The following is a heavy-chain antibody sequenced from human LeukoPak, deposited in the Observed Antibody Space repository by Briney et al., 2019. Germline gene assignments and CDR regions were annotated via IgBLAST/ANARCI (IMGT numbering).Heavy chain of an antibody. J-gene: IGHJ4*02. Sequence: LRLSCAASGFSVSNNYMDWVRQAPGKGLEWVAVIWYDGSNKYYADSVKGRFTISRDNSKNTLYLQMNSLRAEDAAVYYCARGDGFVDYWGQGTLVTVSS. CDR1: GFSVSNNY. V-gene: IGHV3-33*08. D-gene: IGHD4-17*01. CDR2: IWYDGSNK. CDR3: ARGDGFVDY.